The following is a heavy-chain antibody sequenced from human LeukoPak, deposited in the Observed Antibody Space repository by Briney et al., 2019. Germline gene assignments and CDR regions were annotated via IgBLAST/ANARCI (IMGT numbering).Heavy chain of an antibody. CDR2: IYYSGST. D-gene: IGHD2-15*01. CDR3: ARSVEGYCSGGSCYSYYYMDV. J-gene: IGHJ6*03. V-gene: IGHV4-59*01. Sequence: SETLSLTCTVSGGSISSYYWSWIRQPPGKGLERIGYIYYSGSTNYNPSLKSRVTISVDTSKNQFSLKLSSVTAADTAVYYCARSVEGYCSGGSCYSYYYMDVWGKGTTVTVSS. CDR1: GGSISSYY.